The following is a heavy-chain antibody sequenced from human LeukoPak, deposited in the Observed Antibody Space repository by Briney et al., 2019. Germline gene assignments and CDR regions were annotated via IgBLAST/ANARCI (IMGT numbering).Heavy chain of an antibody. CDR3: ARDRVSYDSSGLDAFDI. J-gene: IGHJ3*02. D-gene: IGHD3-22*01. Sequence: SETLSLTCTVSGGSISSYYWSWIRQPPGKGLEWLAYIYYSGSTNYNPSLKSRVTISVDTSKNQFSMKLSSVTAADTAVYYCARDRVSYDSSGLDAFDIWGQGTMVTVSS. CDR2: IYYSGST. V-gene: IGHV4-59*01. CDR1: GGSISSYY.